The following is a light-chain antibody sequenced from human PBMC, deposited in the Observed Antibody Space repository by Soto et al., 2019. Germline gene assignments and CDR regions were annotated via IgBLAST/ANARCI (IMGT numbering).Light chain of an antibody. CDR3: QQYTNWPSWT. CDR2: GAS. CDR1: QSVGSF. V-gene: IGKV3-15*01. Sequence: EKVMTQSPATLSMSPGERATLSCRASQSVGSFLAWYQQKPGQAPRLLIYGASTRATGIPARFSGSGSGTEFTLTISSVQSEDFAVYSCQQYTNWPSWTFGQGTKVE. J-gene: IGKJ1*01.